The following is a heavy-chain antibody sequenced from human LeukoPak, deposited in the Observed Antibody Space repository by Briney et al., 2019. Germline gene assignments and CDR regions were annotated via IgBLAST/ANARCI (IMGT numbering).Heavy chain of an antibody. CDR1: GFTFSDYY. J-gene: IGHJ4*02. CDR2: ISSSGSTI. Sequence: GGSLRLSCAASGFTFSDYYMSWLRQAPGKGLEWVSYISSSGSTIYYADSVKGRFTISRDNAKNSLYLQMNSLRAEDTAVYYCARDLFKYSSSQADYWGQGTLVTVSS. V-gene: IGHV3-11*04. CDR3: ARDLFKYSSSQADY. D-gene: IGHD6-19*01.